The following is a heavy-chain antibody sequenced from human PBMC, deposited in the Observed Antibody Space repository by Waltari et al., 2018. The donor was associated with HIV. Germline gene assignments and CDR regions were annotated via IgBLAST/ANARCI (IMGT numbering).Heavy chain of an antibody. CDR1: GGSLRGYY. D-gene: IGHD3-10*01. CDR3: ARQTLINVFNY. J-gene: IGHJ4*02. Sequence: QVQLQQGSAGPLRAAEPLSPTGAVSGGSLRGYYWTWIRQTHGGRLAWIGDISQGGKPNYNSSLDSRVTISGDTSKNQLFLNLTSVTAADTAMYYCARQTLINVFNYWGQGSLVTVSS. CDR2: ISQGGKP. V-gene: IGHV4-34*01.